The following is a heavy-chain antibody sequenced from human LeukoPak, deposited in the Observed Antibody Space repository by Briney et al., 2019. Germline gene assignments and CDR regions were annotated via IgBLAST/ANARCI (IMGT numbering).Heavy chain of an antibody. CDR3: ARDAGAIVVVPVHSYYYYYYMVV. CDR2: SLWSSGST. CDR1: GFTFDNYA. J-gene: IGHJ6*03. D-gene: IGHD2-2*01. Sequence: QAGGSLRLSCAASGFTFDNYAMRWVRQAPGKGLEWVSVSLWSSGSTAYADSVKGRFTISRDNAKNSLYLQMNSLRAEDTALYYCARDAGAIVVVPVHSYYYYYYMVVWGKGTKVTVSS. V-gene: IGHV3-9*01.